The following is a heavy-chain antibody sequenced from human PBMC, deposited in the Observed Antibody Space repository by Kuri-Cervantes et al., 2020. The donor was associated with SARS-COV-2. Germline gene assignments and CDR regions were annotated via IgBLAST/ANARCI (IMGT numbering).Heavy chain of an antibody. J-gene: IGHJ5*02. CDR1: GGSISSHY. D-gene: IGHD4/OR15-4a*01. CDR2: IYYSRST. Sequence: GSLRLSCTVSGGSISSHYWSWIRQPPGKGLEWIGYIYYSRSTNYNPSLKSRVTISVDTSKNQFSLKLSSVTAADTAVYYCARDPNANHNNWFDPWGQGTLVTVSS. CDR3: ARDPNANHNNWFDP. V-gene: IGHV4-59*11.